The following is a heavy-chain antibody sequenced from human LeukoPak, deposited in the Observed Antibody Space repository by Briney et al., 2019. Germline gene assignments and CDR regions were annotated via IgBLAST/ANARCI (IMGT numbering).Heavy chain of an antibody. CDR3: ARLGLEVGGPNWFDP. V-gene: IGHV3-7*01. Sequence: GGSLRLSCAAPGFSFSSNWMGRVRQAPGKGLEWVAHIKRDGSQKYYLDSVKGRFTISRDNAKNSLYLQMNSLRVEDTAVYYCARLGLEVGGPNWFDPWGQGTLVTVSS. J-gene: IGHJ5*02. CDR2: IKRDGSQK. D-gene: IGHD1-1*01. CDR1: GFSFSSNW.